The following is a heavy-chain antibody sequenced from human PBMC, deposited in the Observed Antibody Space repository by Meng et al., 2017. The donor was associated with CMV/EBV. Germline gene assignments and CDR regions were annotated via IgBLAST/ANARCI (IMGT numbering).Heavy chain of an antibody. Sequence: SVKVSCKASGGTFSSYAISWVRQAPGQGLEWMGGIIPILGIANYAQKFQGRVTITADKSTSTAYMELSSLRSEDTAVCYCARDPTRISAFDIWGQGTMVTVSS. J-gene: IGHJ3*02. D-gene: IGHD2/OR15-2a*01. V-gene: IGHV1-69*10. CDR1: GGTFSSYA. CDR3: ARDPTRISAFDI. CDR2: IIPILGIA.